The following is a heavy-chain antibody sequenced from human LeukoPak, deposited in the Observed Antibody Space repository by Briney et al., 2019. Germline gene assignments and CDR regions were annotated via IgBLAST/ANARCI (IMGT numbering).Heavy chain of an antibody. CDR2: IIPILGIA. J-gene: IGHJ5*02. V-gene: IGHV1-69*04. D-gene: IGHD5-18*01. Sequence: ASVKVSCKASGGTFSSYAISWVRQAPGQGLEWMGRIIPILGIANYAQKFQGRVTITADESTSTAYMELSSLRSEDTAVYYCARGYSYGSWGQGTLVTVSS. CDR1: GGTFSSYA. CDR3: ARGYSYGS.